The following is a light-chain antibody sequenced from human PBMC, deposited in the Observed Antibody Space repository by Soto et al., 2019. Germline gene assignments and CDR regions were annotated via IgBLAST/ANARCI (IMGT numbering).Light chain of an antibody. V-gene: IGKV4-1*01. Sequence: IVMTQSPDSLAVSLGERATINCKSSQSVLYTSNNKNSLAWYQQKLGQPPELLIYWASTRESGVPDRFNGGGSGTDFTLTTSSLRAEDGAFYYCQQYFSSPQTFGQGTKVEIK. J-gene: IGKJ1*01. CDR3: QQYFSSPQT. CDR2: WAS. CDR1: QSVLYTSNNKNS.